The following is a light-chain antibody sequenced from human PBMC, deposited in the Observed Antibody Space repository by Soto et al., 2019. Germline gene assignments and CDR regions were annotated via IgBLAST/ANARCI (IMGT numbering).Light chain of an antibody. Sequence: QSVLTQPASVSGTPGQSITISCTGSNSDVGLYDFVSWYQHHPGRAPKLIVSEVSHRPSGISNRFSGSKSGNTASLTSSGLQSEDEADYYCSSYTNGNTHMVFGGGTKLTVL. CDR2: EVS. J-gene: IGLJ2*01. CDR1: NSDVGLYDF. V-gene: IGLV2-14*01. CDR3: SSYTNGNTHMV.